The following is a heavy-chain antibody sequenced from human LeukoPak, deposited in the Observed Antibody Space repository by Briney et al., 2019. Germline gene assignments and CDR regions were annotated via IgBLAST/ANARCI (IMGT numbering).Heavy chain of an antibody. CDR3: ARGGDFWSGYTPPYYYYYGMDV. Sequence: SETLSLTCAVYGGSFSGYYWSWIRQPPGKGLEWIGEINHSGSTNYNPSLKSRVTISVDTSKNQFSLKLSSVTAADTAVYYCARGGDFWSGYTPPYYYYYGMDVWGQGTTVTVSS. CDR2: INHSGST. V-gene: IGHV4-34*01. D-gene: IGHD3-3*01. CDR1: GGSFSGYY. J-gene: IGHJ6*02.